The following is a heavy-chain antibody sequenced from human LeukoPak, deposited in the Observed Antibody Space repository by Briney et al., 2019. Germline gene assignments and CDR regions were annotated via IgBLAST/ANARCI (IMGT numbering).Heavy chain of an antibody. Sequence: GASVKVSCKASGGTFSSYAISWVRQAPGQGLEWMGGIIPIFGTANYAQKFQGRVTITADESTSTAYMELSSLRSEDTAVYYGARAPTTVVNYYYYYMDVWGKGTTVTVSS. CDR3: ARAPTTVVNYYYYYMDV. CDR1: GGTFSSYA. J-gene: IGHJ6*03. V-gene: IGHV1-69*13. CDR2: IIPIFGTA. D-gene: IGHD4-23*01.